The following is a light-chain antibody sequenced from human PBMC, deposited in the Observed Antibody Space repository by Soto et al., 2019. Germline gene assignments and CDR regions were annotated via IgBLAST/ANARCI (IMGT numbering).Light chain of an antibody. CDR3: QQYDNLLL. CDR1: QDIRNY. Sequence: DIQMTQSPSSLSASVGDRVTITYQASQDIRNYLNWYQQKPGKAPKFLIYDASNLETGVPSRFSGSGSGTNFTFTISSLQPEDIATYDCQQYDNLLLFGQGTRLEIK. CDR2: DAS. V-gene: IGKV1-33*01. J-gene: IGKJ5*01.